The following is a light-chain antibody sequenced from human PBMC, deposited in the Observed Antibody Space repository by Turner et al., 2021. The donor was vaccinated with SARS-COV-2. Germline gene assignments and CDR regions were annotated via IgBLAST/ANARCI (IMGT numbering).Light chain of an antibody. CDR1: SSNIGRNT. J-gene: IGLJ3*02. CDR3: ATWDDSLNGWV. Sequence: QSVVTQPPSASGTPGQRVTMSCSGSSSNIGRNTVNWYQQIPGTAPKLLIYGNSKRPSGVPDRFSGSKSGTSASLAISGLQSDDEADYYCATWDDSLNGWVFGGGTELTVL. CDR2: GNS. V-gene: IGLV1-44*01.